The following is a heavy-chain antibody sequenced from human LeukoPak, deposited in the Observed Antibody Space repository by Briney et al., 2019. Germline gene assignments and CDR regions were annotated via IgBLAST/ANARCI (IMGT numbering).Heavy chain of an antibody. CDR2: INPSVGST. CDR3: ARSCSSISCHFDY. V-gene: IGHV1-46*01. D-gene: IGHD2-2*01. Sequence: ASVKVSCKASGYTFTSYYLHWGRQAPRQRLEWMGIINPSVGSTSYAQKFQGRVTMTRDMSTSTVYMELSSLRCEDTAVYSCARSCSSISCHFDYWGQGTLVTVSS. CDR1: GYTFTSYY. J-gene: IGHJ4*02.